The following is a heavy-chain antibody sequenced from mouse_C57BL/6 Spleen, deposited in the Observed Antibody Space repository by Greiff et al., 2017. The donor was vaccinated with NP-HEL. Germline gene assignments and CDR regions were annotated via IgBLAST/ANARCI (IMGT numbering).Heavy chain of an antibody. CDR2: IDPSDSYT. D-gene: IGHD2-4*01. V-gene: IGHV1-69*01. Sequence: QVQLQQPGAELVMPGASVKLSCKASGYTFTSYWMHWVKQRPGQGLEWIGEIDPSDSYTNYNQKFKGKSTLTVDKSSSTAYMQLSSLTSEDSAVYYCERGLRRGAYYAMDYWGQGTSVTVSS. J-gene: IGHJ4*01. CDR3: ERGLRRGAYYAMDY. CDR1: GYTFTSYW.